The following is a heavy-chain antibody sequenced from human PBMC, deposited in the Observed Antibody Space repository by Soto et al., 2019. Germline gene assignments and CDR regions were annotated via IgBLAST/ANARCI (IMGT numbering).Heavy chain of an antibody. V-gene: IGHV3-33*01. CDR1: GFTFTSYG. D-gene: IGHD3-10*01. CDR2: IWYDGSNK. CDR3: ARGDYYGSGSYYYRLDY. Sequence: GGCLRLSCAASGFTFTSYGLHWVRQAPGKGLEWVAVIWYDGSNKYYADSVKGRFTISRDNSKNTLYLQMDSLRAEDTAVYYCARGDYYGSGSYYYRLDYWGQGTLVTVSS. J-gene: IGHJ4*02.